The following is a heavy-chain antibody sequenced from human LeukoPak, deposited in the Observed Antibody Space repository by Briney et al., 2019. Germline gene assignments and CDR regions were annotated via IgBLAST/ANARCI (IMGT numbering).Heavy chain of an antibody. J-gene: IGHJ4*02. V-gene: IGHV4-4*07. D-gene: IGHD3-22*01. CDR3: ARGPRRGSYYYDSSGYDY. CDR1: GGSISSYY. CDR2: IYTSGST. Sequence: PSETLSLTCTVSGGSISSYYWSWIRQPAGKGLEWIGRIYTSGSTNYNPSLKSRVTISVDTSKNQFSLKLSSVTAADTAVYYCARGPRRGSYYYDSSGYDYWGQGTLVTVSS.